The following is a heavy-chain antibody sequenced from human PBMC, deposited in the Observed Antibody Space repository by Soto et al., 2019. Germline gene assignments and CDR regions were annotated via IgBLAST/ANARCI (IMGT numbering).Heavy chain of an antibody. V-gene: IGHV3-66*01. CDR1: GLTVSNNS. D-gene: IGHD6-25*01. CDR3: ARAGVYSSANMDV. J-gene: IGHJ6*03. CDR2: TFSGGST. Sequence: EVQLVESGGGLVQPGGSLRVSCAASGLTVSNNSMNWVRQAPVKGLEWVSITFSGGSTYYADSVKGRFTISRDNSKNTLHLQMNSLTAEDTAVYYCARAGVYSSANMDVWGKGATVTVSS.